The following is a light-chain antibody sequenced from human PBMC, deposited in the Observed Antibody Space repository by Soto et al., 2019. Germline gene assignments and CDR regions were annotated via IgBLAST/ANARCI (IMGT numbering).Light chain of an antibody. CDR2: AAS. J-gene: IGKJ4*01. V-gene: IGKV1-39*01. CDR3: QXSYSTPLT. Sequence: DIQMTQSPSSLSASVGDRVTITCRASQSISSYLNWYQQKPGKAPKLLIYAASSLQSGVPSRFSGSGSGTDFTLTISSLQPEXFATXYXQXSYSTPLTFGGGTKVEIK. CDR1: QSISSY.